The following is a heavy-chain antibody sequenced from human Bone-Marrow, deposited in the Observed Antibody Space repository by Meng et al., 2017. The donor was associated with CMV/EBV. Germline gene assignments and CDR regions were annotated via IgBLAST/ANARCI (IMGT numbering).Heavy chain of an antibody. D-gene: IGHD2-8*01. Sequence: GGSLRLSCAASGFTFSNAWMSWVRQAPGKGLEWAGRIKSKTDGGTTDYAAPVKGRFTISRDDSKNTLYLQMNSLKTEDTAVYYCTTGYCTNGVCYSDGDWGQGTLVTVSS. CDR1: GFTFSNAW. CDR3: TTGYCTNGVCYSDGD. CDR2: IKSKTDGGTT. J-gene: IGHJ4*02. V-gene: IGHV3-15*01.